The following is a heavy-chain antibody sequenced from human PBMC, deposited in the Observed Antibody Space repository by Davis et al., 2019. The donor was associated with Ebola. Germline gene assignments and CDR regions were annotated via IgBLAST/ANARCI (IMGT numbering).Heavy chain of an antibody. J-gene: IGHJ6*02. Sequence: GESLKISCAASGFTVSSNYMSWVRQAPGKGLEWVSVIYSGGSTYYADSVKGRFTISRDNSKNTLYLQMNSLRAEDTAVYYCARDRATRPGFGHYYYYGMDVWGQGTTVTVPS. CDR3: ARDRATRPGFGHYYYYGMDV. D-gene: IGHD6-6*01. CDR2: IYSGGST. CDR1: GFTVSSNY. V-gene: IGHV3-66*01.